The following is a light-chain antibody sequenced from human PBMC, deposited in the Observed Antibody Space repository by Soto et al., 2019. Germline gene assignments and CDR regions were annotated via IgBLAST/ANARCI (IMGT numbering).Light chain of an antibody. J-gene: IGLJ2*01. CDR3: AVWDDSLNVVV. V-gene: IGLV1-44*01. CDR2: SNN. Sequence: QSVLTQPPSASGTPGQRVTISCSGSSSNIGSNTVNWYQQLPGTAPKLLIYSNNQRPSGVPDRFSGSKSGTSASLAISGLQSEDEADYYCAVWDDSLNVVVFGGGTQLTVL. CDR1: SSNIGSNT.